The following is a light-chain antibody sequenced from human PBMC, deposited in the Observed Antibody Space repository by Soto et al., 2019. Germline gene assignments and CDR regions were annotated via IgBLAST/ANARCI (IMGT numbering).Light chain of an antibody. V-gene: IGKV1-5*01. CDR3: PLSAILPNS. J-gene: IGKJ5*01. Sequence: QMTNSPASLSASIKDGVAMTARASQSINNRLAWYQQMPGKAPNLLIYDASSLESGVPSRFRGSGSETEFTLTISVLQPEDFVTYYSPLSAILPNSFGQGARLDIK. CDR2: DAS. CDR1: QSINNR.